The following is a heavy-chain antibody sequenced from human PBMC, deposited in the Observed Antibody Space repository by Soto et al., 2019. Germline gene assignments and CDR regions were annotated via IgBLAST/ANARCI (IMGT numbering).Heavy chain of an antibody. CDR1: GYSFTSYW. D-gene: IGHD5-18*01. CDR2: IDPSDSYT. J-gene: IGHJ6*02. V-gene: IGHV5-10-1*01. Sequence: GESLKISCKGSGYSFTSYWISWVRQMPGKGLEWMGRIDPSDSYTNYSPSFQGHVTISADKSISTAYLQCSSLKASDTAMYYCAYKCSYGGMSEYYGMDVWGQGNTVTVSS. CDR3: AYKCSYGGMSEYYGMDV.